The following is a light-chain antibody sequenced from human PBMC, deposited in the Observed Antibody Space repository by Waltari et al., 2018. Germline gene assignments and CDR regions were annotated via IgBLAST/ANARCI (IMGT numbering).Light chain of an antibody. Sequence: QSVLTQPPSASGTPGPRVTISCSGSSSNIGSPYVFWYQQLPGTAPKLLSYRNNQRPAGVPDRFSGSKSGTSASLAISGLRSEDEADYHCAVWDDSLSAWVFGGGTKLTVL. CDR2: RNN. V-gene: IGLV1-47*01. CDR3: AVWDDSLSAWV. J-gene: IGLJ3*02. CDR1: SSNIGSPY.